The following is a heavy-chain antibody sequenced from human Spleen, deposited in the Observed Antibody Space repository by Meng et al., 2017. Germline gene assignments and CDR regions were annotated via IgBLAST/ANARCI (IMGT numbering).Heavy chain of an antibody. J-gene: IGHJ4*02. CDR3: ARAIFALANSDY. CDR1: GYTFTSYD. CDR2: MNPSRGNT. Sequence: QLQLVQYVSEVKKPGASVKVACKVSGYTFTSYDITWVRQATGQGLEWMGWMNPSRGNTGYAQKFQGRVTMTMNTSISTAYMELSSLRSEDTAVYYCARAIFALANSDYWGQGTLVTVSS. V-gene: IGHV1-8*01. D-gene: IGHD3-3*01.